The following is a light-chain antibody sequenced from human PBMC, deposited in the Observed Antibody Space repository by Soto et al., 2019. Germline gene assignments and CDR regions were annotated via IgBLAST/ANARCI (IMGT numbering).Light chain of an antibody. CDR2: ADT. Sequence: QSALTQPPSVSGAPGQRVTISCAGSSSNIGARYAVHWYQQFPGKAPKLLIYADTKRPSGVPDRFSASKSGTSASLGIAGLQAEDEADYYCQSYDSGLSQSVFGGGTQLTVL. CDR3: QSYDSGLSQSV. J-gene: IGLJ7*01. V-gene: IGLV1-40*01. CDR1: SSNIGARYA.